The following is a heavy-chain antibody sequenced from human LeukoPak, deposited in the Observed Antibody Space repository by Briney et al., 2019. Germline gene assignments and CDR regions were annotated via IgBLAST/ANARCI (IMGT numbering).Heavy chain of an antibody. CDR2: IYTSGST. CDR3: ARSAKEGYDFWSGYHYYMDV. V-gene: IGHV4-4*07. J-gene: IGHJ6*03. CDR1: GGSISRYY. Sequence: SETLSLTCTVSGGSISRYYWSWIRQPAGKGLEWIGRIYTSGSTNYNPSLKSRVTMSVDTSKNQFSLKLSSVTAADTAVYYCARSAKEGYDFWSGYHYYMDVWGKGTTVTVSS. D-gene: IGHD3-3*01.